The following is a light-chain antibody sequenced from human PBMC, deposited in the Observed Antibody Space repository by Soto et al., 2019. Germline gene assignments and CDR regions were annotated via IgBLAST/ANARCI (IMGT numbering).Light chain of an antibody. CDR1: QSVTSSY. CDR3: QQYGNSPFT. J-gene: IGKJ3*01. Sequence: EIVLTQSPGTLSFSPGERATLTCRASQSVTSSYLAWFQQKPGQAPRLLIYGASSRATGIPDRFSGSGSGTDFTLTISRLEPEDFAVYHCQQYGNSPFTFGPGTKVEIK. CDR2: GAS. V-gene: IGKV3-20*01.